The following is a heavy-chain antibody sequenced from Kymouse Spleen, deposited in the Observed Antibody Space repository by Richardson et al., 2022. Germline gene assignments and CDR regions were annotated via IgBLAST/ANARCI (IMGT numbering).Heavy chain of an antibody. V-gene: IGHV3-30*18. CDR3: AKEGRITGTTFWFDP. J-gene: IGHJ5*02. CDR2: ISYDGSNK. D-gene: IGHD1-7*01. Sequence: QVQLVESGGGVVQPGRSLRLSCAASGFTFSSYGMHWVRQAPGKGLEWVAVISYDGSNKYYADSVKGRFTISRDNSKNTLYLQMNSLRAEDTAVYYCAKEGRITGTTFWFDPWGQGTLVTVSS. CDR1: GFTFSSYG.